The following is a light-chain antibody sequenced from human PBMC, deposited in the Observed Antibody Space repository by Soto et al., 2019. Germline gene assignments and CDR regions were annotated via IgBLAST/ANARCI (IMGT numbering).Light chain of an antibody. Sequence: NFMLTQPHSVSESPGKTITISCTRSSGSIASNYVQWYQRRPGSAPTTVIYEDNQRPSGVPDRFSGSIDSSSNSASLTISALKTEDEAEYYCQSYDCSNHWVFGGGTKLTVL. CDR3: QSYDCSNHWV. CDR1: SGSIASNY. V-gene: IGLV6-57*04. CDR2: EDN. J-gene: IGLJ3*02.